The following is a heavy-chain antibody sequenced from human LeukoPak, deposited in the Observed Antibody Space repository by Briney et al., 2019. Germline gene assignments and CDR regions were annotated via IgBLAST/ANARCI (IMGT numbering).Heavy chain of an antibody. Sequence: AASVKVSCKASGGTFSSYAISWVRQAPGQGLEWMGRIIPILGIANYAQKFQGRVTITADKSTSTAYMELSSLRSEDTAVYYCAREEGVGEPLYGGYWGQGTLVTVSS. D-gene: IGHD3-10*01. J-gene: IGHJ4*02. V-gene: IGHV1-69*04. CDR1: GGTFSSYA. CDR3: AREEGVGEPLYGGY. CDR2: IIPILGIA.